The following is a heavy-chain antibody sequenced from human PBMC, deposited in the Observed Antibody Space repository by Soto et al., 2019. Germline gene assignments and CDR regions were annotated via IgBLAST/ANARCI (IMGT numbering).Heavy chain of an antibody. D-gene: IGHD4-17*01. Sequence: ESGGGLVQPGGSLRLSCAASGFTFSDYYMSWVRQAPGKGLEWVASINKDGSEKYYVDSVRGRFTMSRDNPEKSLYLQMNSLRAEDTAMYYCVRPSRGVTTHEWGQGTLVTVSS. CDR1: GFTFSDYY. J-gene: IGHJ4*02. V-gene: IGHV3-7*01. CDR2: INKDGSEK. CDR3: VRPSRGVTTHE.